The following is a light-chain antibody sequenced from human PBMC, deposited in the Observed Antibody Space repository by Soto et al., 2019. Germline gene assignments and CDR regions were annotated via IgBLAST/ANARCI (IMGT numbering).Light chain of an antibody. Sequence: SSLSASVGDRVTITCQASQDISNYLNWYQQKPGKAPKFLIYDASNLETGVPSRFSGSGSGTDFTFTISSLQPGDIATYYCQHYDNFPRAITFGQGTRLEIK. CDR3: QHYDNFPRAIT. CDR2: DAS. J-gene: IGKJ5*01. V-gene: IGKV1-33*01. CDR1: QDISNY.